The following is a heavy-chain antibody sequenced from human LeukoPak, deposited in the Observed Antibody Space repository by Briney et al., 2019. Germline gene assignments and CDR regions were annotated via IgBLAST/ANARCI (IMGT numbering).Heavy chain of an antibody. J-gene: IGHJ4*02. Sequence: GGSLRLSCAASGLTLSNTWMTWVRQAPGKGLEWVGRIKSKSDGATTDYTEPVKGRFTISRDDSKNTVYLRMNSLKTEDTAMYYCVGSFLGYWGQGTMVTVSS. V-gene: IGHV3-15*01. CDR3: VGSFLGY. CDR2: IKSKSDGATT. D-gene: IGHD3-10*01. CDR1: GLTLSNTW.